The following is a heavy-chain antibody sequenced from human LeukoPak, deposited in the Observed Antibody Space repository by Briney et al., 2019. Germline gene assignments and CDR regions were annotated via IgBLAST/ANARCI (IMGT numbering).Heavy chain of an antibody. CDR1: GGSMRSYY. J-gene: IGHJ4*02. Sequence: SETLSLTCTVSGGSMRSYYWSWIRQPPGKGLEWIGYISYSGSTIYNPSLKSRVTISVDTSENQFSLKLNSVTAADTAVYYCAKMGNPATVTADYWGQGTLVTVSS. D-gene: IGHD4-17*01. V-gene: IGHV4-59*08. CDR3: AKMGNPATVTADY. CDR2: ISYSGST.